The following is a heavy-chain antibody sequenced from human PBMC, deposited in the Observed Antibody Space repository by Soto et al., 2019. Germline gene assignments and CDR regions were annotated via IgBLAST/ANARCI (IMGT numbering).Heavy chain of an antibody. Sequence: ASTKVSCKASGYTFTSYDINWVRQATGQGLEWMGWMNPNSGGTNYAQKFQAWVTMTRDTSISTAYMELSRQRSDDTAVYYCARANEVGVIDYWGQGTLVTVSS. CDR2: MNPNSGGT. J-gene: IGHJ4*02. CDR3: ARANEVGVIDY. CDR1: GYTFTSYD. D-gene: IGHD1-26*01. V-gene: IGHV1-2*04.